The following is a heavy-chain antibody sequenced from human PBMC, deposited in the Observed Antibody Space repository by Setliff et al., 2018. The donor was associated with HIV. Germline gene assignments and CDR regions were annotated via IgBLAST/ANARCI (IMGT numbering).Heavy chain of an antibody. D-gene: IGHD3-22*01. J-gene: IGHJ2*01. Sequence: SETLSLTCAVSGYSISSGYYWGWIRQPPGKGLEWIGSIYHSGSAYYNPSLKSRVTISVDTSKNQFSLKLSSVTAADTAVYYCARHPSYYYDSSGTNWYFDLWGRGTLVTVSS. CDR2: IYHSGSA. CDR1: GYSISSGYY. CDR3: ARHPSYYYDSSGTNWYFDL. V-gene: IGHV4-38-2*01.